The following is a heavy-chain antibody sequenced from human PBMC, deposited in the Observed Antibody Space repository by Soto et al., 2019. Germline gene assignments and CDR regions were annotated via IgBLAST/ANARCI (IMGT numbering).Heavy chain of an antibody. J-gene: IGHJ6*02. Sequence: ELQLVESGGGLVQPDRSLRLSCAASGFTFDDYAMHWVRQAPGKGLEWVSGISWNGAGINYADSVKARFTISRDNAKNSLYLQMNSLRTEDTALYYCVKDRGGRGGFYYYYGMDVWGQGTTVTVSS. D-gene: IGHD2-15*01. CDR2: ISWNGAGI. CDR1: GFTFDDYA. V-gene: IGHV3-9*01. CDR3: VKDRGGRGGFYYYYGMDV.